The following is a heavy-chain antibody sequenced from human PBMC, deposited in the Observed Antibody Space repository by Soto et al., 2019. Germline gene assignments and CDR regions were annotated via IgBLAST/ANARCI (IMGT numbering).Heavy chain of an antibody. V-gene: IGHV3-30*03. D-gene: IGHD3-3*02. CDR2: KSYDAKYK. CDR3: ATNLQRRSLSDAFDI. CDR1: GISFSENG. J-gene: IGHJ3*02. Sequence: GGSLRLSCAASGISFSENGMHWVRQAPGKGLEWVAIKSYDAKYKYYAESVKGRLTISRDNSRNTLNLQMTSLVGEDTAVYYCATNLQRRSLSDAFDIWGQGTMVTASS.